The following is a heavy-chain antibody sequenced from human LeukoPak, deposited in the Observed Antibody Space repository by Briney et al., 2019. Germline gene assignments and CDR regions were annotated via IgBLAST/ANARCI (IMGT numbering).Heavy chain of an antibody. V-gene: IGHV4-61*02. CDR2: IYTSGST. J-gene: IGHJ4*02. Sequence: SETLSLTCTVSGGSISSGSYYWSWIRQPAGKGLEWIGRIYTSGSTNYNPSLKSRVTISVDTSKNQFSLKLSSVTAADTAVYYRARFQLRGYFDYWGQGTLVTVSS. D-gene: IGHD3-10*01. CDR3: ARFQLRGYFDY. CDR1: GGSISSGSYY.